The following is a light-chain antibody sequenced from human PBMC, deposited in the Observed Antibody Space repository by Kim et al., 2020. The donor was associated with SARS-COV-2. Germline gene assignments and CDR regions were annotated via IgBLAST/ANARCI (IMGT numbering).Light chain of an antibody. CDR2: DVS. CDR3: SSYTSSSTLV. CDR1: SRDVGGYNY. J-gene: IGLJ2*01. V-gene: IGLV2-14*03. Sequence: GPSITISCTGTSRDVGGYNYVSGYQQHPGKAPKLMIYDVSNRPSGVSNRFSGSKSGNTASLTISGLQAEDEADYYCSSYTSSSTLVFGGGTQLTVL.